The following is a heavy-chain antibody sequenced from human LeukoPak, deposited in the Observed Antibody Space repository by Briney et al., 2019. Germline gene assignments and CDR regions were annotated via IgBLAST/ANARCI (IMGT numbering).Heavy chain of an antibody. D-gene: IGHD6-6*01. CDR1: GFTFSNYW. CDR3: ARGLSGYASSLGY. V-gene: IGHV3-74*01. Sequence: GGSLRLSCAASGFTFSNYWMHWVRQAPGKGLVWVSRINSDGSSTSYADSVRGRFSISRDNAKNTLYLQMNSLRAEDTAVYYCARGLSGYASSLGYWGQGTLVTVSA. CDR2: INSDGSST. J-gene: IGHJ4*02.